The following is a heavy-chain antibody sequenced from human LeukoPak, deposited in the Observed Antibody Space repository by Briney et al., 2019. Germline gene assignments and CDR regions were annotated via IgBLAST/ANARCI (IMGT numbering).Heavy chain of an antibody. Sequence: PGGSLRLSCAASGFTFSSYAMSWVRQAPGKGLEWVSAISGSGGSTHYADSVKGRFTISRDNSKNTLYLQMNSLRAEDTAVYYCAKDLYSSGWAFDYWGQGTLVTVSS. J-gene: IGHJ4*02. D-gene: IGHD6-19*01. CDR3: AKDLYSSGWAFDY. CDR2: ISGSGGST. CDR1: GFTFSSYA. V-gene: IGHV3-23*01.